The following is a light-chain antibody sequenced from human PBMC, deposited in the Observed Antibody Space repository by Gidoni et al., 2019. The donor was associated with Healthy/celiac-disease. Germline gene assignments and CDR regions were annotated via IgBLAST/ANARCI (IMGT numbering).Light chain of an antibody. CDR2: AAS. J-gene: IGKJ2*01. CDR1: QSISSY. Sequence: DIQMTQAPSSLSASVGDRVTITCRASQSISSYLNWYQQKPGKAPKLLLYAASSLQSGVPSRFSGSGSWTAFTLPIISLQPADFATYYCQQSYSTPYTFGQGTKLEIK. V-gene: IGKV1-39*01. CDR3: QQSYSTPYT.